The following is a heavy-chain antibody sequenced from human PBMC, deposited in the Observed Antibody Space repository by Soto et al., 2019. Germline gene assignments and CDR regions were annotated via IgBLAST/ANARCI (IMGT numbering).Heavy chain of an antibody. J-gene: IGHJ5*02. CDR1: GYAFSSYW. CDR3: ARGYCTATICDPWFDP. CDR2: IYPGDSDT. Sequence: GESLKISCQGSGYAFSSYWIAWVRQMPRKGLEWMGIIYPGDSDTRYSPSFQGQVTISVDKSITTAYLQWGSLKASDTAMYYCARGYCTATICDPWFDPWGQGTLVTVSS. V-gene: IGHV5-51*01. D-gene: IGHD2-8*02.